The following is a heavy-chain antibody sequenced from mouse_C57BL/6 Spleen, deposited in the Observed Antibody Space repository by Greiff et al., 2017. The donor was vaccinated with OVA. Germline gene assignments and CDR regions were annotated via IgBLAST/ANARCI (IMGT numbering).Heavy chain of an antibody. V-gene: IGHV5-12*01. CDR2: ISNGGGST. Sequence: EVQVVESGGGLVQPGGSLKLSCAASGFTFSDYYMYWVRQTPEKRLEWVAYISNGGGSTYYPDTVKGRFTISRDNAKNTLYLQMSRLKSEDTAMYYCARPLYYEAYWGQGTLVTVSA. CDR3: ARPLYYEAY. D-gene: IGHD2-4*01. CDR1: GFTFSDYY. J-gene: IGHJ3*01.